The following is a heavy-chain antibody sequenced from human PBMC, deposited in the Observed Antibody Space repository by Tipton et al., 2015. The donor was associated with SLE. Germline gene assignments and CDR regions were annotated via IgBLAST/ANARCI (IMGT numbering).Heavy chain of an antibody. CDR1: GYTFTSYG. J-gene: IGHJ2*01. Sequence: QSGAEVKKPGASVKVSCKASGYTFTSYGISWGRQAPGQGLEWMGWISAYNGNTNYAQKLQGRVTMTTDTSTSTAYMELRSLRSDDTAVYYCARDTPPNWGYWYFDLWGRGTLVTVSS. V-gene: IGHV1-18*01. CDR3: ARDTPPNWGYWYFDL. CDR2: ISAYNGNT. D-gene: IGHD7-27*01.